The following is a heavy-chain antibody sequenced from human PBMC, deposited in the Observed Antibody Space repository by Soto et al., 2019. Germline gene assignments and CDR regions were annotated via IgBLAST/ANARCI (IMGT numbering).Heavy chain of an antibody. J-gene: IGHJ5*02. D-gene: IGHD3-16*01. CDR3: ARRERYYGSPGWFDP. CDR1: GGSINDFAYY. CDR2: VYHNENT. V-gene: IGHV4-39*01. Sequence: SETLSLTCTVSGGSINDFAYYWGWIRQPPGKGLEWIGTVYHNENTYYNPSLKSRVTISVDTAKNQFSLKVTSVTAADTAIYFCARRERYYGSPGWFDPWGQGTLVTVSS.